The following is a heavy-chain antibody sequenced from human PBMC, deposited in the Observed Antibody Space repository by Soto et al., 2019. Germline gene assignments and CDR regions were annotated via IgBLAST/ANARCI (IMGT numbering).Heavy chain of an antibody. Sequence: GGSLRLSCAASGFTFSSYGMHWVRQAPGKGLEWVAVIWYDGSNKYYADSVKGRFTISRDNSKNTLYLQMNSLRAEDTAVYYCARDRSEMYNWNYDFDYWGQGTLVTVSA. CDR2: IWYDGSNK. V-gene: IGHV3-33*01. CDR1: GFTFSSYG. J-gene: IGHJ4*02. CDR3: ARDRSEMYNWNYDFDY. D-gene: IGHD1-7*01.